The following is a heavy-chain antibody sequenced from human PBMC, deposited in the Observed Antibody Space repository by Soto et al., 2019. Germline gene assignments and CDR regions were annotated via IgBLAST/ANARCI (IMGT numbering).Heavy chain of an antibody. CDR2: INHSGST. J-gene: IGHJ5*02. Sequence: SETLSLTCAVYGGSFSGYYWSWIRQPPGKGLEWIGEINHSGSTNYNPSLKSRVTISVDTSKNQFSLKLSSVTAADTAVYYCARPHYYEVSGWPHNWFAPWGQGTLVTVSS. D-gene: IGHD3-22*01. CDR3: ARPHYYEVSGWPHNWFAP. V-gene: IGHV4-34*01. CDR1: GGSFSGYY.